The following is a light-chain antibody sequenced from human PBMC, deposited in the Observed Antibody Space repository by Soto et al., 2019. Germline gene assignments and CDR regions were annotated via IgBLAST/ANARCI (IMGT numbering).Light chain of an antibody. CDR3: AAWDDSLIYV. CDR1: TSNIGSNT. CDR2: SDN. V-gene: IGLV1-44*01. J-gene: IGLJ1*01. Sequence: QSVLTQPPSASGTPGQRVAISCSGSTSNIGSNTVSWYQQLPGTAPKLLIYSDNQRPSGVPDRFSGSKSGTSASLAISGLQSEDEADYYCAAWDDSLIYVFGTGTKVTVL.